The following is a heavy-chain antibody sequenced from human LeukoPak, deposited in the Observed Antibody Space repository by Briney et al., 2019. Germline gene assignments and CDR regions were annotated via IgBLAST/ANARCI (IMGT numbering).Heavy chain of an antibody. CDR1: GGSIKNYC. Sequence: PSETLSLTCTVSGGSIKNYCWNWIRQPAGKGLEWIGRIHTSGSTNYNPSLKSRLTVSVDTSKNQFSLRLTSVTAADTAVYYCARDGGSGWYDYWGQGILVTVSS. D-gene: IGHD6-19*01. CDR3: ARDGGSGWYDY. J-gene: IGHJ4*02. CDR2: IHTSGST. V-gene: IGHV4-4*07.